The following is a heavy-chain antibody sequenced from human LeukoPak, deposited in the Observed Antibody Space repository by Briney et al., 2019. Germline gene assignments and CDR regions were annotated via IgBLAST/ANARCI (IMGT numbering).Heavy chain of an antibody. D-gene: IGHD3-10*01. Sequence: GGSLRLPCAVSGVTLSNYGMAWVRQAPGKGLEWVAGIRDSGGATNYADSVKGRFTISRDNAKNTLYLQMSSLRAEDTAVYFCAKRGVVIRVILVGFHKQAYYFDSWGQGALVTVSS. CDR3: AKRGVVIRVILVGFHKQAYYFDS. J-gene: IGHJ4*02. V-gene: IGHV3-23*01. CDR2: IRDSGGAT. CDR1: GVTLSNYG.